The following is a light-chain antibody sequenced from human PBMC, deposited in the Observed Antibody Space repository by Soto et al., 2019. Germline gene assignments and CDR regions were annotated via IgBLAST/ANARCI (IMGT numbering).Light chain of an antibody. CDR2: GAS. J-gene: IGKJ1*01. V-gene: IGKV3-15*01. CDR3: QQYNNWWT. CDR1: QSVSSN. Sequence: EIVMTQSPATLSVSPGERATLSCRASQSVSSNLAWYQQKPGQAPRLLIYGASTRATGIPARLSGSGSGTEFTLTISSVQSEDFAVYYCQQYNNWWTFGQGTKVEIK.